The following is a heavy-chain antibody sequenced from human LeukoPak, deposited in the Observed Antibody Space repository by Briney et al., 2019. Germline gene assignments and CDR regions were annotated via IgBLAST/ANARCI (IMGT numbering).Heavy chain of an antibody. D-gene: IGHD1-26*01. CDR1: GGSISSSSYY. J-gene: IGHJ4*02. CDR2: IYYSGST. V-gene: IGHV4-39*07. Sequence: SETLSLTCTVSGGSISSSSYYWGWIRQPPGKGLEWIGSIYYSGSTYYNPSLKSRVTISVDTSKNQFSLKLSSVTAADTAVYYCASQSGCYQRFDYWGQGTLVTVSS. CDR3: ASQSGCYQRFDY.